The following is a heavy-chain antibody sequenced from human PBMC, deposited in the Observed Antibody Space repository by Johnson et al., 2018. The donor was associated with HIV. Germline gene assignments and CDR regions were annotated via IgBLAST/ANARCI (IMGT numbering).Heavy chain of an antibody. D-gene: IGHD4-23*01. CDR3: AKLPGGNSGFVDAFDI. V-gene: IGHV3-33*06. Sequence: QVLLVESGGGVVQPGRSLRLSCAASGFTFSSYGMHWVRQAPGKGLEWVAVIWYDGSNKYYADSVKGRFTISRDNSKNTLYLQMNSLRAEDTAVYYCAKLPGGNSGFVDAFDIWGQGTMVTVSS. J-gene: IGHJ3*02. CDR2: IWYDGSNK. CDR1: GFTFSSYG.